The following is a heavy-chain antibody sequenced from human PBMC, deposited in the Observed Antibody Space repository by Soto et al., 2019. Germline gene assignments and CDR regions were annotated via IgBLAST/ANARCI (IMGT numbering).Heavy chain of an antibody. CDR3: ATIDNRVVDYFDY. Sequence: ASVKVSFKASGYTFTSYGISWVRQAPGQGLECMGWISAYNGNTNYAQKLQGRVTMTTDTSTDTAYMELSSLRSEDTAVYYCATIDNRVVDYFDYWGQGTLVTVSS. J-gene: IGHJ4*02. CDR2: ISAYNGNT. D-gene: IGHD2-15*01. CDR1: GYTFTSYG. V-gene: IGHV1-18*01.